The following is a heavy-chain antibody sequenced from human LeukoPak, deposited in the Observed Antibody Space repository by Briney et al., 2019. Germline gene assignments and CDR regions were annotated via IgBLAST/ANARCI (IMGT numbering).Heavy chain of an antibody. CDR3: ARGSDSGSDAFDI. CDR1: GFTFSDYY. Sequence: PGGSLRLSCAASGFTFSDYYMTWIRQAPGKGLEWVSFISTSGNVNYYADSVKGRFTISRDNAKNSLYLQMTSLRAEDTAVYYCARGSDSGSDAFDIWGQGTMVTVSS. D-gene: IGHD3-22*01. CDR2: ISTSGNVN. J-gene: IGHJ3*02. V-gene: IGHV3-11*04.